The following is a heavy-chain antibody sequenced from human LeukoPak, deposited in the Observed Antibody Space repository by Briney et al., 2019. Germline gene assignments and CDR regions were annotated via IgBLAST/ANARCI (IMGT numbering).Heavy chain of an antibody. J-gene: IGHJ5*02. V-gene: IGHV4-61*01. CDR3: ARASEQLASYNWFDP. CDR1: GGSISSGSYY. D-gene: IGHD6-13*01. CDR2: IYYSGST. Sequence: PSETLSLTCTVSGGSISSGSYYWSWIRQPPGKGLEWIGYIYYSGSTNYNPSLKSRVTISVDTSKNQFSLKLSSVTAADTAVYYCARASEQLASYNWFDPWGQGTLVTVSS.